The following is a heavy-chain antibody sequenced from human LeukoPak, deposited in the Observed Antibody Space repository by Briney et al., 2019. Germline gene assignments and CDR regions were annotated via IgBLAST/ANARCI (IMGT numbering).Heavy chain of an antibody. Sequence: GGSLRLSCAASGFTVSSNYMSWVRQAPGKGLEWVSVIYSGGSTYYADSVKGRFTISGDNSKNTLYLQMNSLRAEDTAVYYCARRLPTAWGADYWGQGTLVTVSS. J-gene: IGHJ4*02. CDR1: GFTVSSNY. V-gene: IGHV3-53*01. D-gene: IGHD7-27*01. CDR2: IYSGGST. CDR3: ARRLPTAWGADY.